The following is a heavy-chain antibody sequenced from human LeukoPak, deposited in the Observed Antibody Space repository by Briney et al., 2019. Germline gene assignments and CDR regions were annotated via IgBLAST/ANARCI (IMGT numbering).Heavy chain of an antibody. J-gene: IGHJ4*02. CDR2: IRYDGSNK. CDR3: AREVVVTASPLDY. CDR1: GFTFSSYG. D-gene: IGHD2-21*02. Sequence: GGSLRLSCAAYGFTFSSYGMHWVRQAPGKGLEWVAFIRYDGSNKYYADSVKGRFTISRDNSKNTLYLQMNSLRAEDTAVYYCAREVVVTASPLDYWGQGTLVTVSS. V-gene: IGHV3-30*02.